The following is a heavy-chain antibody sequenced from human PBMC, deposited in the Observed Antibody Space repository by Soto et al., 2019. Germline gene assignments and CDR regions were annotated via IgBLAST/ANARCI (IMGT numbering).Heavy chain of an antibody. J-gene: IGHJ4*02. CDR1: GFTFSSYA. V-gene: IGHV3-30-3*01. CDR2: ISYDGSNK. Sequence: ESGGGVVQPGRSLRLSCAASGFTFSSYAMHWVRQAPGKGLEWVAVISYDGSNKYYADSVKGRFTISRDNSKNTLYLQMNSLRAEDTAVYYCARDSPGGYSYGYEDYFDYWGQGTLVTVSS. D-gene: IGHD5-18*01. CDR3: ARDSPGGYSYGYEDYFDY.